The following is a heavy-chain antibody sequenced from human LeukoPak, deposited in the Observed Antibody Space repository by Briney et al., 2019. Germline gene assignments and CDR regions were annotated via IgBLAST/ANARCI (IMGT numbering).Heavy chain of an antibody. CDR2: IYTSGST. J-gene: IGHJ5*02. CDR3: ARDKYIYDNSGSILDL. D-gene: IGHD3-22*01. CDR1: GGSISSGTYY. V-gene: IGHV4-61*02. Sequence: PSETLSLTCTVSGGSISSGTYYWNWIRQPAGKGLEWIGRIYTSGSTNYNPSLTSRVTISVDTSKNQFSLKLSSVTAADTAVYYCARDKYIYDNSGSILDLWGQGTLVTVTS.